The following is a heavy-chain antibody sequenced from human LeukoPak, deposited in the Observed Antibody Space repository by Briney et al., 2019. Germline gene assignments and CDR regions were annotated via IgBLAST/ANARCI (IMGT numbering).Heavy chain of an antibody. J-gene: IGHJ4*02. V-gene: IGHV1-8*01. CDR1: GYTFTSYD. D-gene: IGHD6-13*01. Sequence: ASLKVSCKASGYTFTSYDINWVRQATGQGLGWMGWMNPNSGNTGYAQKFQGRVTMTRNTSISTAYTHLSSLRSQDTALYYCARSIAAAAPAADYWVQGTQVTVSP. CDR2: MNPNSGNT. CDR3: ARSIAAAAPAADY.